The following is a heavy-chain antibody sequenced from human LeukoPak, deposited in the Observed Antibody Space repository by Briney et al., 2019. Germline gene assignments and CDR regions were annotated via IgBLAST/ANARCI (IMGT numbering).Heavy chain of an antibody. J-gene: IGHJ4*02. D-gene: IGHD2-15*01. CDR2: ISSSSSYI. V-gene: IGHV3-21*01. Sequence: GGSLRLSCVASGFTFSSYSMNWARQAPGKGLEWVSFISSSSSYIYYADSVKGRFTISRDNAKNSLYLQMNSLRAEDTAVYYCASTQRGDYFDYWGQGTLVTVSS. CDR1: GFTFSSYS. CDR3: ASTQRGDYFDY.